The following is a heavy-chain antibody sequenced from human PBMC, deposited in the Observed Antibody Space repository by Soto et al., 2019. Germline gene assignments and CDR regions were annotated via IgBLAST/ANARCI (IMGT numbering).Heavy chain of an antibody. Sequence: PSETLSLICAVYGGSFSGFYWSWIRQPPGKGLEWIGEINHSGSTNYNPSLKSRATISVDTSKNQFSLKLSSVTAADTAVYYCARDGLSSGYYYGFDYWGQGTLVTVSS. CDR2: INHSGST. V-gene: IGHV4-34*01. D-gene: IGHD3-22*01. CDR3: ARDGLSSGYYYGFDY. CDR1: GGSFSGFY. J-gene: IGHJ4*02.